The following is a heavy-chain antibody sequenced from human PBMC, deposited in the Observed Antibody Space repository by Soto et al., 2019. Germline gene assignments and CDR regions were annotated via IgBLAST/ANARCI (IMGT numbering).Heavy chain of an antibody. CDR1: GGTFSSYT. J-gene: IGHJ5*02. D-gene: IGHD2-15*01. CDR2: IIPILGIA. V-gene: IGHV1-69*02. Sequence: QVQLVQSGAEVKKPGSSVKVSCKASGGTFSSYTITWVRQAPGQGLEWMGRIIPILGIANYAQKFQARVTITADKSTSTAYMELSSLRSEDTAVYYCASCSGVSCYYGFYPWGQGTLVTVSS. CDR3: ASCSGVSCYYGFYP.